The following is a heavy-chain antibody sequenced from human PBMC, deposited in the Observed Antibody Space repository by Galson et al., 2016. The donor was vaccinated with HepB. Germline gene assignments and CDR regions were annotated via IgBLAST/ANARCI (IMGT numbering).Heavy chain of an antibody. V-gene: IGHV3-73*01. CDR2: IRGKPNNNAT. Sequence: SLRLSCAASGFTLSNSMMNWVRQASGKGLQWVGRIRGKPNNNATTFAPSVKGRFTISRDDSKNTVYLEMNNLKIEDTAMYYCTSLEVLYSDDAFDIWGPGTMVTVSS. J-gene: IGHJ3*02. D-gene: IGHD2-8*02. CDR3: TSLEVLYSDDAFDI. CDR1: GFTLSNSM.